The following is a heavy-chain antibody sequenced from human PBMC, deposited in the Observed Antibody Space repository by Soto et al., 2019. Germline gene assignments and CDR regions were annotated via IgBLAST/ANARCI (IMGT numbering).Heavy chain of an antibody. V-gene: IGHV3-21*01. J-gene: IGHJ4*02. CDR1: GFTFSSYS. D-gene: IGHD2-21*02. CDR2: ISSSSSYI. Sequence: GGSLRLSCAASGFTFSSYSMNWVRQAPGKGLEWVSSISSSSSYIYYADSVKGRFTISRDNAKNSLYLQMNSLRAEDTAVYYCARGPHIVVVTADPRFDYWGQGTLVTVSS. CDR3: ARGPHIVVVTADPRFDY.